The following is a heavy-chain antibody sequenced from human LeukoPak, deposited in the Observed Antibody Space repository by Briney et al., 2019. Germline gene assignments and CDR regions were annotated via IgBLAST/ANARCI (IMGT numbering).Heavy chain of an antibody. CDR1: GGTFSSYA. V-gene: IGHV1-69*05. CDR2: IIPIFGTA. J-gene: IGHJ3*02. D-gene: IGHD6-13*01. Sequence: SVKVSCKASGGTFSSYAISWVRQAPGQGLEWMGRIIPIFGTANYAQKFQGRVTITTDESTSTAYMELSSLRSEDTAVYYCARSIAAAGLDAFDXWGQGXMVTVS. CDR3: ARSIAAAGLDAFDX.